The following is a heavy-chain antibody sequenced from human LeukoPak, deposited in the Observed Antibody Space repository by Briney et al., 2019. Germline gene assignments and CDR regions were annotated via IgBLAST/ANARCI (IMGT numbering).Heavy chain of an antibody. D-gene: IGHD4-23*01. CDR3: ARLALGNSRPWYSDL. CDR2: IYYSGST. CDR1: GGSISSGGYY. V-gene: IGHV4-31*03. Sequence: SETLSLTCTISGGSISSGGYYWSWIRQHPGKGLEWIGYIYYSGSTYYNPSLKSRVTISVDTSKNQFSLKLSSVTAADTAVYYCARLALGNSRPWYSDLSGRGTLVTVSS. J-gene: IGHJ2*01.